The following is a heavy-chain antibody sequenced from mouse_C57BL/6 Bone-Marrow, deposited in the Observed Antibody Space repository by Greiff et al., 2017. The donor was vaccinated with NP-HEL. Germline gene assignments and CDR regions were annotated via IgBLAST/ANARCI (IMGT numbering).Heavy chain of an antibody. V-gene: IGHV5-6*01. CDR3: AREGWYFDV. J-gene: IGHJ1*03. Sequence: EVQLVESGGDLVKPGGSLKLSCAASGFTFSSYGMSWVRQTPYKRLAWVATISSGGSYTYYPDSVKGRFTISRDNAKNTLYLQMSSLKSEDTAMYYCAREGWYFDVWGTGTTVTVSS. CDR1: GFTFSSYG. CDR2: ISSGGSYT.